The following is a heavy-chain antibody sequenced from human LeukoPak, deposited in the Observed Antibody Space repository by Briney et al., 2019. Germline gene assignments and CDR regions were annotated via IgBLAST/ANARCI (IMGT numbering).Heavy chain of an antibody. CDR2: ISYEGSAK. CDR1: GFIFSVYS. Sequence: GGSLRLSCEASGFIFSVYSMHWVRQAPGKGLEWVALISYEGSAKYYAASVKGRFTFSRDNSKNMLYLEMEDLRGNDTAVYYCARGISSSWTTFDLWGQGTVVTVSS. J-gene: IGHJ4*02. V-gene: IGHV3-30-3*01. D-gene: IGHD2-15*01. CDR3: ARGISSSWTTFDL.